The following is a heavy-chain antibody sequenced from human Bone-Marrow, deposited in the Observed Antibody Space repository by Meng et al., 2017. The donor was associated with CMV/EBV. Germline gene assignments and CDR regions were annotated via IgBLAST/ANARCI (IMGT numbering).Heavy chain of an antibody. CDR3: AKSWSGWPYDAFDV. J-gene: IGHJ3*01. D-gene: IGHD3-3*01. CDR1: GFTFSSYG. CDR2: VSGGDGTT. Sequence: GESLKISCAASGFTFSSYGMHWVRQAPGKGLEWVAAVSGGDGTTYYADSVKGRFTISRDNSKNTVYLQMKSLRAEDTAIYYCAKSWSGWPYDAFDVWGQGKMV. V-gene: IGHV3-23*01.